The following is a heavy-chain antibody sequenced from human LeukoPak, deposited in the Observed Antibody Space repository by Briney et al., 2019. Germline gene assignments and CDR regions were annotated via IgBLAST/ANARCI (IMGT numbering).Heavy chain of an antibody. J-gene: IGHJ5*02. CDR3: ARVGSSYYGSGSYFGSDNWFDP. CDR1: GGSISSYY. V-gene: IGHV4-59*01. D-gene: IGHD3-10*01. CDR2: IHYSGST. Sequence: SETLSLTCTVSGGSISSYYWSWIRQPPGKGLEWIGYIHYSGSTNYNPSLKSRVTISVDTSKNQFSLKLSSVTAADTAVYYCARVGSSYYGSGSYFGSDNWFDPWGQGTLVTVSS.